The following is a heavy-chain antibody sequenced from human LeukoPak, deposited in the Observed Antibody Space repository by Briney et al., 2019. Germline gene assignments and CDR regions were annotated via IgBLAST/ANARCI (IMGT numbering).Heavy chain of an antibody. Sequence: ASVKVSCKASGYTFTSYDINWVRQATGQGLEWMGWMNPNSGNTGYAQKFQGRVTMTRNTSISTAYMELSSLRSEDTAVYYCATVVVGATNFDYWGQGTLVTVSS. CDR1: GYTFTSYD. D-gene: IGHD1-26*01. V-gene: IGHV1-8*01. J-gene: IGHJ4*02. CDR2: MNPNSGNT. CDR3: ATVVVGATNFDY.